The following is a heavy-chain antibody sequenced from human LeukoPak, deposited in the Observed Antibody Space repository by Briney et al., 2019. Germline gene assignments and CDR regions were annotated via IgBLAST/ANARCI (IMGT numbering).Heavy chain of an antibody. CDR3: ARPYSSGWNSPSLRQPFDY. J-gene: IGHJ4*02. V-gene: IGHV4-39*01. CDR1: GGSIGSTSYY. D-gene: IGHD6-19*01. CDR2: IYYSGST. Sequence: SETLSLTCTVSGGSIGSTSYYWGWIRQPPGKGLEWIGSIYYSGSTYYNPSLKSRVTISVDTSKNQFSLKLSSVTAADTAVYYCARPYSSGWNSPSLRQPFDYWGQGTLVTVSS.